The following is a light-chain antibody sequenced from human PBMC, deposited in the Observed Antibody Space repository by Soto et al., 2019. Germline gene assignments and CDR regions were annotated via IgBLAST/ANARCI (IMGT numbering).Light chain of an antibody. CDR3: QHRISWPWR. CDR2: DAS. Sequence: VLTQSPATLSLSPGESATLSCRASQRVSSYLAWYQQKPAQAPRLLIYDASTRAAGIPARFSGSGYGTDFTLSFSSLEPEDFAVYYCQHRISWPWRFGDGTKVEIK. J-gene: IGKJ1*01. CDR1: QRVSSY. V-gene: IGKV3-11*01.